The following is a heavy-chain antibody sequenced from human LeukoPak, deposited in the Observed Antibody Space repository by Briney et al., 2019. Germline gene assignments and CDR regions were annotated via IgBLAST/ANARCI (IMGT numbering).Heavy chain of an antibody. J-gene: IGHJ4*02. CDR1: AFTFSSYG. CDR2: ISYDGSNK. CDR3: AKDSSPPIGYSYGYSDY. V-gene: IGHV3-30*18. D-gene: IGHD5-18*01. Sequence: GRSLRLACAASAFTFSSYGMIWVRQAPGKGLEWVAVISYDGSNKYYADSVKGRFTISRDNSKDTLYLQMNSLRAEDTAVYYCAKDSSPPIGYSYGYSDYWGQGTLVTVSS.